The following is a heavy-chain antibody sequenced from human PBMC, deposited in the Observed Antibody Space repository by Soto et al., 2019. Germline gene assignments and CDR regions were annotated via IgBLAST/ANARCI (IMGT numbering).Heavy chain of an antibody. J-gene: IGHJ6*02. Sequence: PGGSLRLSCAASGFTFSSYGMHWVRQAPGKGLEWVAVIWYDGSNKYYADSVKGRFTISRDNSKNTLYLQMNSLRAEDTAVYYCARVLQSGSSPQGYYYGMDVWGQGTTVTVSS. CDR1: GFTFSSYG. CDR2: IWYDGSNK. D-gene: IGHD1-26*01. V-gene: IGHV3-33*01. CDR3: ARVLQSGSSPQGYYYGMDV.